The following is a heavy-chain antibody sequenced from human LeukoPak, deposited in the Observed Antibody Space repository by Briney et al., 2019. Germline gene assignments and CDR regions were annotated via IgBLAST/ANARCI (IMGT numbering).Heavy chain of an antibody. CDR1: GGSISSYY. V-gene: IGHV4-59*01. J-gene: IGHJ5*02. Sequence: PSETLSLTCTVSGGSISSYYWSWIRQPPGKGLEWIGYIYYSGSNNYNPSLQSRVTISVDTSKNQFSLKLSSVTAADTAAYYCARDGRSYSSGWLNWFDPWGQGTLVTVSS. D-gene: IGHD6-19*01. CDR2: IYYSGSN. CDR3: ARDGRSYSSGWLNWFDP.